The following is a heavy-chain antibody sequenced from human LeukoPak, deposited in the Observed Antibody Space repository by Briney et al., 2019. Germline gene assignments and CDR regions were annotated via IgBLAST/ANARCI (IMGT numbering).Heavy chain of an antibody. Sequence: SETLSLTCAVYGGSFNGYYWSWIRQPPGKGLEWIGEINHSGSTNYNPSLKSRVTISVDTSKNQFSLKLSSVTAADTAVYYCARTIRVLRFLEWSSYYFDYWGQGTLVTVSS. CDR1: GGSFNGYY. V-gene: IGHV4-34*01. J-gene: IGHJ4*02. CDR3: ARTIRVLRFLEWSSYYFDY. CDR2: INHSGST. D-gene: IGHD3-3*01.